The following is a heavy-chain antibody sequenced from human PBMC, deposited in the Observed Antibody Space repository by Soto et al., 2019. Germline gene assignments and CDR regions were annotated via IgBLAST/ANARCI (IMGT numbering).Heavy chain of an antibody. CDR3: AREPRGYEGGNWFDP. CDR2: IIPIFGTA. D-gene: IGHD5-12*01. V-gene: IGHV1-69*01. J-gene: IGHJ5*02. CDR1: GGTFSSYA. Sequence: QVQLVQSGAEVKKPWSSVKVSCKASGGTFSSYAISWVRQAPGQGLEWMGGIIPIFGTANYAQKFQGRDTITADESTSTAYMELSSLRSEDTAVYYCAREPRGYEGGNWFDPWGQGTLVTVSS.